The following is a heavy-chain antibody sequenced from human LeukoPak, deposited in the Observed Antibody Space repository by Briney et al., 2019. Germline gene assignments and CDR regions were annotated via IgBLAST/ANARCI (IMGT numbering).Heavy chain of an antibody. CDR2: ISSNGGST. CDR1: GFTFSSYA. D-gene: IGHD5-12*01. Sequence: GGSLRLSCAASGFTFSSYAMHWVRQAPGKGLEYVSAISSNGGSTYYANSVKGRFTISRDNSKNTLYLQMGSLRAEDMAVNYCARVGYSGYDATFDYWGQGTLVTVSS. V-gene: IGHV3-64*01. CDR3: ARVGYSGYDATFDY. J-gene: IGHJ4*02.